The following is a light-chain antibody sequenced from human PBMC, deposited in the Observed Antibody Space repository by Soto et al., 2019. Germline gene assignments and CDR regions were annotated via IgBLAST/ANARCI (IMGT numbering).Light chain of an antibody. CDR3: QQYYMWPPV. V-gene: IGKV3-15*01. Sequence: EIIMTQSQATLPGSPRQRVTLSCRASQSVRSDLAWYRQKPGQAPRLLIYTASTRATGIPARFSGSGSGTDFTLTITSLQSEEFAVYYCQQYYMWPPVVGQGTKVDIK. J-gene: IGKJ1*01. CDR1: QSVRSD. CDR2: TAS.